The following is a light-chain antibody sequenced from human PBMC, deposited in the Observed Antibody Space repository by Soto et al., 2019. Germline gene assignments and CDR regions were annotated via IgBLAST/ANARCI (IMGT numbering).Light chain of an antibody. J-gene: IGKJ5*01. CDR3: QQLYILPLT. Sequence: DIHLTQSPSFLSASVGDRVTITCRASQGISSFLAWYQQKPGKAPNLLMYAASTLQSGVPSRFSGGESGTEYTLTISSLQPEDSATYYCQQLYILPLTFGQGTRLEIK. CDR1: QGISSF. V-gene: IGKV1-9*01. CDR2: AAS.